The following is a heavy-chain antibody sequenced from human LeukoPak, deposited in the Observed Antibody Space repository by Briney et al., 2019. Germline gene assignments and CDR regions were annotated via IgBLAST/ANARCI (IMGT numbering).Heavy chain of an antibody. CDR3: ARDRLVNPESPQGY. CDR1: GYTFTSYG. V-gene: IGHV1-18*04. CDR2: ISAYNGNT. J-gene: IGHJ4*02. D-gene: IGHD6-6*01. Sequence: GASVKVSCKASGYTFTSYGISWVRQAPGQGLEWMGWISAYNGNTNYAQKLQGRVTMTTDTSTSTAYMELRSLRSDDTAVYYCARDRLVNPESPQGYWGQGTLVTVSS.